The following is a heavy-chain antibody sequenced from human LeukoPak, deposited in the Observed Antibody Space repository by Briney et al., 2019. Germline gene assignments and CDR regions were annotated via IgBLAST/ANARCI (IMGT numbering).Heavy chain of an antibody. CDR3: AKDPNGDYVGAFDT. CDR2: MGVSGDNV. V-gene: IGHV3-23*01. Sequence: GGSVRLSCAASGFTFSAYGVTWLRQAPGKGLVGVSTMGVSGDNVHYADSVKGRFAISRDNSKNTLYLQMDSLRAEDAAVYYCAKDPNGDYVGAFDTWGQGTMVSVSS. CDR1: GFTFSAYG. D-gene: IGHD4-17*01. J-gene: IGHJ3*02.